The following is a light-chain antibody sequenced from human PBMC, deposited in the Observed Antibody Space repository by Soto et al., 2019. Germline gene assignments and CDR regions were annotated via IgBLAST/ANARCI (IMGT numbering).Light chain of an antibody. CDR2: ATS. CDR1: QSVDSNY. Sequence: EIVLTQSPGTLSFSPGERATLSCRASQSVDSNYLAWYQQKPDQSPRLLIYATSTRAAGIPDRFSGSGSGTDFTLTISRLEPDDVAVYYCQQYDTSPPMYTFGQGTKVDIK. J-gene: IGKJ2*01. V-gene: IGKV3-20*01. CDR3: QQYDTSPPMYT.